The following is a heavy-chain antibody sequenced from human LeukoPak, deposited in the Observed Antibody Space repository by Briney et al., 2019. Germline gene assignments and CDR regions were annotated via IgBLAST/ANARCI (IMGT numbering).Heavy chain of an antibody. D-gene: IGHD3-3*01. CDR1: GFAFSSYD. V-gene: IGHV3-13*01. CDR2: IGTAGEA. Sequence: GGSLRLSCAASGFAFSSYDMHWVRKAPGKGLEWVSAIGTAGEAFYPGSVKGGFTISRENTKNSLYLQMNSLRAGDTAVNYCARAAPADVTNDFWSGYSSTRLHYGMDVWGQGTTVTVSS. CDR3: ARAAPADVTNDFWSGYSSTRLHYGMDV. J-gene: IGHJ6*02.